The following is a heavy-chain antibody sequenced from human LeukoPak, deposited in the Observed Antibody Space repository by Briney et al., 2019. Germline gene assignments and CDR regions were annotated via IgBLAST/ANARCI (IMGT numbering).Heavy chain of an antibody. CDR1: GYTFTNYA. V-gene: IGHV1-3*02. J-gene: IGHJ4*02. D-gene: IGHD4-23*01. CDR3: ARSPGGNARTWLDY. Sequence: AASVKVSCKPSGYTFTNYALHWVRQAPGQSLEWMGWTNGATGNTRFSQDFQGRLTITIDTSASTGYVELSSLRSEDTAVYYCARSPGGNARTWLDYWGQGTLVTVSS. CDR2: TNGATGNT.